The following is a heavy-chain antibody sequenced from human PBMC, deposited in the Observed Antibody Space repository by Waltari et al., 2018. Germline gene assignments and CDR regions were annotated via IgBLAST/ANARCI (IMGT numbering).Heavy chain of an antibody. CDR3: ARVGTQLYGVLTRRWFDP. D-gene: IGHD3-3*01. CDR2: MFHTGKA. Sequence: QVHLQESGPGLVKPSETLSLTCTVSGGSFTHDYWGWTRQPPGKGLEWIGHMFHTGKAYYNPSLKSRVTMSVDTSKKQLSLNLNSVTAGDTAVYYCARVGTQLYGVLTRRWFDPWGQGTLVAVSS. CDR1: GGSFTHDY. J-gene: IGHJ5*02. V-gene: IGHV4-59*01.